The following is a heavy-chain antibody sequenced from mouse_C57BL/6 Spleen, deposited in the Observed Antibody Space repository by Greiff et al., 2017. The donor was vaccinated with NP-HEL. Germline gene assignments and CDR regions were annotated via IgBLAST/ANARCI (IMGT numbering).Heavy chain of an antibody. D-gene: IGHD1-1*01. CDR2: IDPSDSET. CDR3: ARRGYGSYYFDY. Sequence: QVQLKESGAELVRPGSSVKLSCKASGYTFTSYWMHWVKQRPIQGLEWIGNIDPSDSETHYNQKFKDKATLTVDKSSSTAYMQLSSLTFEDSAVYYCARRGYGSYYFDYWGQGTTLTVSS. J-gene: IGHJ2*01. CDR1: GYTFTSYW. V-gene: IGHV1-52*01.